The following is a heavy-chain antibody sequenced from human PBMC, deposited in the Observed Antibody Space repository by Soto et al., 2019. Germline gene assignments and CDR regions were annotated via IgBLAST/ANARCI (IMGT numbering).Heavy chain of an antibody. Sequence: QVQLVQSGAEVKKPGASVKVSCKVSGYTLTELSMHWVRQAPGKGLEWMGGFDPEDGETIYAQKFQGRVTMTEDTSTDTAYMELSSLRSEDTAVYYCATGGVAVADTGYYYGMDVWGQGTTVTVSS. J-gene: IGHJ6*02. CDR3: ATGGVAVADTGYYYGMDV. CDR2: FDPEDGET. D-gene: IGHD6-19*01. V-gene: IGHV1-24*01. CDR1: GYTLTELS.